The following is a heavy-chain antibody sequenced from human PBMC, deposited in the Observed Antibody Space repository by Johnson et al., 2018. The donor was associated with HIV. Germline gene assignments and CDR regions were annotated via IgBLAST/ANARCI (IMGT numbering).Heavy chain of an antibody. V-gene: IGHV3-30*04. Sequence: QVQLVESGGGVVQPGRSLRLSCAASGFTFSSYAMHWVRQAPGKGLEWVAVISYDGSNKYYADSVKGRFTISRDNSKNTLYLQMNSLRAEDTAVYYCARVAVLWFRDTNAFDIWGQGTMVIVSS. D-gene: IGHD3-10*01. CDR1: GFTFSSYA. J-gene: IGHJ3*02. CDR3: ARVAVLWFRDTNAFDI. CDR2: ISYDGSNK.